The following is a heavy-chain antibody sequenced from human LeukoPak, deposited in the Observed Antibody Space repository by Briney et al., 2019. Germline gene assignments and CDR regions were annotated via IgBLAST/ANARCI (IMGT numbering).Heavy chain of an antibody. J-gene: IGHJ4*02. CDR3: ARVDRGLYSSGWYGGY. V-gene: IGHV1-2*02. CDR2: INPNSGGT. CDR1: GYTFTGYY. D-gene: IGHD6-19*01. Sequence: ASVTVSCTASGYTFTGYYMHWVRQAPGQGLEWMGWINPNSGGTNYAQKFQGRVTMTRDTSISTAYMELSRLRSDDTAVYYCARVDRGLYSSGWYGGYWGQGTLVTVSS.